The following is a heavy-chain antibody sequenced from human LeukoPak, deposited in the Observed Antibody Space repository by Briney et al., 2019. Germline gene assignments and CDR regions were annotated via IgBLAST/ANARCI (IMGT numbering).Heavy chain of an antibody. CDR1: GFTFSNYG. CDR2: VSGRGGYNT. CDR3: AKYSATCQGKEFDA. D-gene: IGHD1-26*01. Sequence: GGSLRLSCAASGFTFSNYGMTWVRQAPGKGLEWVASVSGRGGYNTPYADSVKGRFTISRDNSRDTLYLQMNSLGAEDTAMYYCAKYSATCQGKEFDAWGQGTMVTVSS. J-gene: IGHJ3*01. V-gene: IGHV3-23*01.